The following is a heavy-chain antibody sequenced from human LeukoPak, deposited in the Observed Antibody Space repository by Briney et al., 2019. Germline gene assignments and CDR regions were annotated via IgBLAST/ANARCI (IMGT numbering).Heavy chain of an antibody. V-gene: IGHV4-34*01. Sequence: SETLSLTCAVYGGSFGVYYWSWIRQPPGKGLEWIGEINHSGSTNYNPSLKSRVTISVDTSKNQFSLKLSSVTAADTAVYYCARGGGDYDYVWGSYRLGYYYYYMDVWGKGTTVTVSS. CDR3: ARGGGDYDYVWGSYRLGYYYYYMDV. D-gene: IGHD3-16*02. J-gene: IGHJ6*03. CDR1: GGSFGVYY. CDR2: INHSGST.